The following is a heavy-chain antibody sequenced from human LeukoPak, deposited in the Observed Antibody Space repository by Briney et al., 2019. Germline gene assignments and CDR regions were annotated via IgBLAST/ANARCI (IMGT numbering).Heavy chain of an antibody. D-gene: IGHD3-22*01. Sequence: GGSLRLSCAASGFTFSSYAMSWVRQAPGKGLEWVSAISGSGGSTYYADPAKGRFTISRDNFKYTLYLQMNSLRAECTAVYYCARDVVGYYYDRSGYNPTPWGQGTLVTVYS. CDR3: ARDVVGYYYDRSGYNPTP. J-gene: IGHJ4*02. CDR2: ISGSGGST. V-gene: IGHV3-23*01. CDR1: GFTFSSYA.